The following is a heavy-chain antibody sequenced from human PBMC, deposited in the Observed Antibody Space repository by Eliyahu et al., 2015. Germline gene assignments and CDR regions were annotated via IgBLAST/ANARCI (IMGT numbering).Heavy chain of an antibody. CDR2: ISGGGGST. J-gene: IGHJ5*02. CDR1: GFSFSSYA. V-gene: IGHV3-23*01. Sequence: EVQLLESGGGLVQPGGSLXLSCXASGFSFSSYAMXWVRQAPGRGLEWVSAISGGGGSTYYAASVKGRFTISRDKSKNTVYLQMNSLRAEDTAIYYCAKEGDNWNRNWFDPWGQGTLVIVSS. D-gene: IGHD1-20*01. CDR3: AKEGDNWNRNWFDP.